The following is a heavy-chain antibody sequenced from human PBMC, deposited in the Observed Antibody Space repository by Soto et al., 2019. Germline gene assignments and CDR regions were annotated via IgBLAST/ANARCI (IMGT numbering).Heavy chain of an antibody. CDR2: TYYRSKWYN. V-gene: IGHV6-1*01. CDR3: ARDDSGFSGSHYIDYFNY. J-gene: IGHJ4*02. Sequence: SQTLSLTCAISGDSVSSSSVTWNWIRQSPSRGLEWLGRTYYRSKWYNDYAESVKSRITINPDTSKNQFSLHLNSVTPEDTAVYYCARDDSGFSGSHYIDYFNYWGQGALVTVSS. CDR1: GDSVSSSSVT. D-gene: IGHD1-26*01.